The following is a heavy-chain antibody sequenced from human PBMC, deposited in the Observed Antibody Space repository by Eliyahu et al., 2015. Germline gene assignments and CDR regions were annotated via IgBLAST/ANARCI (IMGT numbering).Heavy chain of an antibody. CDR1: XGSXSXXY. V-gene: IGHV4-34*02. Sequence: QVQLQQWGAGLLKPSETLSLTCAVXXGSXSXXYWSWIXQPPGKGLEWXGEINHSGSTNYNPSLKSRVTISVDTSKNQFSLKLSSVTAADTAVYYCARDRRYGRKLYYYGMDVWGQGTTVTVSS. CDR2: INHSGST. J-gene: IGHJ6*02. D-gene: IGHD5-18*01. CDR3: ARDRRYGRKLYYYGMDV.